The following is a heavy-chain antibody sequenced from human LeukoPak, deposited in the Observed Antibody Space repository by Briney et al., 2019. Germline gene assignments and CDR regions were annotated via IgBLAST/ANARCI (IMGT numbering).Heavy chain of an antibody. D-gene: IGHD3-22*01. CDR2: INPSGGST. Sequence: ASVKVSCKASGYTFTSYYMHWVRQAPGQGLEWMGIINPSGGSTSYAQKLQGRVTMTRDMSTSTGYMELSSLRSEDTAVYYCARDGDYYDSSGYHRGWFDPWGQGTLVTVSS. CDR1: GYTFTSYY. CDR3: ARDGDYYDSSGYHRGWFDP. J-gene: IGHJ5*02. V-gene: IGHV1-46*04.